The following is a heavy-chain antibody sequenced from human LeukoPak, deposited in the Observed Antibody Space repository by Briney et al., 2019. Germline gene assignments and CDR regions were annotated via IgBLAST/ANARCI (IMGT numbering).Heavy chain of an antibody. J-gene: IGHJ4*02. V-gene: IGHV4-39*07. CDR1: GGPISSTSYY. D-gene: IGHD3-22*01. CDR2: IYYSGST. CDR3: ARDNYYDSTGYTDY. Sequence: SSETLSLTCSVSGGPISSTSYYWGWIRQPPGKGLEWIGYIYYSGSTYYNPSLKSRVTISVDTSKNQFSLKVRSVTAADTAVYYCARDNYYDSTGYTDYWGQGTLVTVSS.